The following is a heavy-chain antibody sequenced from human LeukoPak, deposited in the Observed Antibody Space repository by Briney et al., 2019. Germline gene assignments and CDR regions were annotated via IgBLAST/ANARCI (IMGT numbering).Heavy chain of an antibody. D-gene: IGHD7-27*01. Sequence: GGSLRLSCAASGFTFDDYTMHWVRQAPGKGLEWVSLISWDGGSTYYADSVKGRFTISRDNSKNSLYLQMNSLRTEDTALYHCAKDSQLGGRGAFDIWGQGTMITVSS. V-gene: IGHV3-43*01. J-gene: IGHJ3*02. CDR1: GFTFDDYT. CDR3: AKDSQLGGRGAFDI. CDR2: ISWDGGST.